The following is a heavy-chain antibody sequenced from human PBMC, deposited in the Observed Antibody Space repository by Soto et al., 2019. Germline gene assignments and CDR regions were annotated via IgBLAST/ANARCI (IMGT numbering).Heavy chain of an antibody. CDR1: GGSISSGGYS. Sequence: SETLSLTCAVSGGSISSGGYSWSWIRQPPGKGMEWIGYIYHSGSTYYNPSLKSRVTISVDRSKNQFSLKLSSVTAADTTVYYCARARDDFWSGFGNWFDPWGQGTLVTVSS. D-gene: IGHD3-3*01. J-gene: IGHJ5*02. CDR2: IYHSGST. V-gene: IGHV4-30-2*01. CDR3: ARARDDFWSGFGNWFDP.